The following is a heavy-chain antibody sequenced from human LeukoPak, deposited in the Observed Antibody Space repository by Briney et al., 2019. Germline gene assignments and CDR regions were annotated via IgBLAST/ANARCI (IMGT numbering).Heavy chain of an antibody. CDR1: GGSISSGGYC. Sequence: SETLSLTCTVSGGSISSGGYCWSWIRQHPGKGLEWIGYIYYSGSTYYNPSLKSRVTISVDTSKNQFSLKLSSVTAADTAVYYCARDRRFSMVRGGNWFDPWGQGTLVTVSS. CDR2: IYYSGST. D-gene: IGHD3-10*01. J-gene: IGHJ5*02. V-gene: IGHV4-31*03. CDR3: ARDRRFSMVRGGNWFDP.